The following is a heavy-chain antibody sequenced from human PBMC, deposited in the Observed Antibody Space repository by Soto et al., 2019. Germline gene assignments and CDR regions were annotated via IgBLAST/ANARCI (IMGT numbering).Heavy chain of an antibody. D-gene: IGHD2-21*02. J-gene: IGHJ5*02. CDR3: TKDRSVVVTTRFDP. V-gene: IGHV3-23*01. CDR2: ISGSAGST. Sequence: GGSLRLSCAASGFTFSNYAMSWVRQAPGKGLEWVSSISGSAGSTYYADSVKGRFTISRDNSKNTLYLQMNNLRVEDTAVYYCTKDRSVVVTTRFDPWGQGTLVTVSS. CDR1: GFTFSNYA.